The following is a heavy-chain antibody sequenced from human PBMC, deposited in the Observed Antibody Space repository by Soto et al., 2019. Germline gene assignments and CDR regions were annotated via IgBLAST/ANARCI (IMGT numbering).Heavy chain of an antibody. Sequence: QVQLQESGPGLVKPSETLSLTCTVSGGSISSGDYYWSWIRQPPGKGLEWIGYIYHSGSTYYNPSLKSRVAISIDKSKNQFYLKLSSVTAADTAVFYCARGLKISGYYSFDYWGQGTLVTVSS. V-gene: IGHV4-30-4*01. CDR3: ARGLKISGYYSFDY. CDR2: IYHSGST. CDR1: GGSISSGDYY. J-gene: IGHJ4*02. D-gene: IGHD3-22*01.